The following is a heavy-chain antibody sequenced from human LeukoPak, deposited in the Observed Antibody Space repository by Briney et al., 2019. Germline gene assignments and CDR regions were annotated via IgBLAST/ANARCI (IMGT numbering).Heavy chain of an antibody. CDR3: AGYVWGTYRYTNY. J-gene: IGHJ4*02. CDR1: GFTFSSYA. CDR2: ISGHSDST. V-gene: IGHV3-23*01. D-gene: IGHD3-16*02. Sequence: GGSLRLSCAASGFTFSSYAMSWVRQAPGQGPEWVSGISGHSDSTYHADSVKGRFTISRDNSKNTPYLQMNSLRAEDTAVYYCAGYVWGTYRYTNYWGQGTLVTVSS.